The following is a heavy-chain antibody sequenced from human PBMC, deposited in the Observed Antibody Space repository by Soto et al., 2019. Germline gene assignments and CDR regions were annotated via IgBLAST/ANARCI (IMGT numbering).Heavy chain of an antibody. D-gene: IGHD2-2*01. V-gene: IGHV4-61*01. CDR2: IYYSGST. Sequence: QVQLQESGPGLVKPSETLSLTCTVSGGSVSSGSYYWSWIRQPPGKGLEWIGYIYYSGSTNYNPSLKSRVTISVDTSKNQFSLKLSSVTAADTAVYYCARRPAARFGMDVWGQGTTVTVSS. CDR1: GGSVSSGSYY. CDR3: ARRPAARFGMDV. J-gene: IGHJ6*02.